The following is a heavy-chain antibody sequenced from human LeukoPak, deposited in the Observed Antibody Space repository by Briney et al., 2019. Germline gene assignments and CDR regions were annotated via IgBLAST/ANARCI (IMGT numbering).Heavy chain of an antibody. CDR2: ISGSGDST. V-gene: IGHV3-23*01. D-gene: IGHD6-25*01. CDR3: AKARGPAATHPEY. J-gene: IGHJ4*02. CDR1: GFTFSSYA. Sequence: GGSLRLSCAASGFTFSSYAMSWVRQAPGKGLEWVSTISGSGDSTYYADSVKGRFTISRDDAKNTLYLQMNSLRAEDTAVYYCAKARGPAATHPEYWGQGTLVTVSS.